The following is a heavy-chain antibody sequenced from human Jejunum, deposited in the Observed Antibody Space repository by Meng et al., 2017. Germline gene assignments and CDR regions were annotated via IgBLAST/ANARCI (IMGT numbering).Heavy chain of an antibody. J-gene: IGHJ4*02. CDR3: NRRGYGGNSGEDY. CDR1: GGSFSDNY. Sequence: SETLSLTCTVHGGSFSDNYWTWIRQPPGKGLEWIGEIHPSGSAYYDPSLKSRVTTSIDTSKNQFSLKLTSVTAADTAVYYCNRRGYGGNSGEDYWGQGTLVTVSS. V-gene: IGHV4-34*03. CDR2: IHPSGSA. D-gene: IGHD4-23*01.